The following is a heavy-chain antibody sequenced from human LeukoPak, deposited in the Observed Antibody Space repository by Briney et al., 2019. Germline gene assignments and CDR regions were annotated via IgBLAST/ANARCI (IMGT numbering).Heavy chain of an antibody. CDR1: GVTVSSSF. V-gene: IGHV3-53*01. CDR3: ARPYSDDGGFYVY. D-gene: IGHD3-22*01. CDR2: NYRGGGA. J-gene: IGHJ4*02. Sequence: GGSLRLSSAASGVTVSSSFMSWLRQDAGGGLEWVSVNYRGGGADYADSVKGRFAISTDNSKITLYLQMNSLRAEGAAVYYCARPYSDDGGFYVYWGQGILVTVSS.